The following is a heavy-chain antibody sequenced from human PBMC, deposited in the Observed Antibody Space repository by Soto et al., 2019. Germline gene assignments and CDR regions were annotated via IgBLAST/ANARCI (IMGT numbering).Heavy chain of an antibody. J-gene: IGHJ3*02. CDR3: ARDLMSGKVAPNDAFDI. CDR1: GYTFTNFG. D-gene: IGHD5-12*01. Sequence: VQLVQSGVEVKKPGASVKVSCKASGYTFTNFGITWVRQAPGQGLEYMGWISTYNGDTDLAQKFQGRVTMTTDTATSTAYMELRSLRSDDTAVYYCARDLMSGKVAPNDAFDICGQGTIVTVSS. CDR2: ISTYNGDT. V-gene: IGHV1-18*01.